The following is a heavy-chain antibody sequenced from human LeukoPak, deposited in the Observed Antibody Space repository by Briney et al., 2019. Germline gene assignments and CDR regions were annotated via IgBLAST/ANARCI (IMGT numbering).Heavy chain of an antibody. Sequence: GGSLRLSCAASGFTFSSCAMSWVRQAPGKGLEWVSAISGSGGSTYYADSVKGRFTISRDNSKNTLYLQMNSLRAEDTAVYYCAKEIEYSSGWSPGFDPWGQGTLVTVSS. D-gene: IGHD6-19*01. CDR2: ISGSGGST. J-gene: IGHJ5*02. CDR1: GFTFSSCA. CDR3: AKEIEYSSGWSPGFDP. V-gene: IGHV3-23*01.